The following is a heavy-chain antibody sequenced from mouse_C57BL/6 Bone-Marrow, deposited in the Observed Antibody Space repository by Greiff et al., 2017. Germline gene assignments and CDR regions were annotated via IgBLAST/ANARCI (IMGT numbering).Heavy chain of an antibody. Sequence: VQLQQPGAELVKPGASVKMSCKASGYTFTSYWITWVKQRPGQGLEWIGEIYPGSGSTNYNEKFKSKATLTVATSSSTANMQLSSLTSEASAVSDCARPEYSNYWYFDVWGRGTTVTVSS. CDR1: GYTFTSYW. D-gene: IGHD2-5*01. CDR3: ARPEYSNYWYFDV. CDR2: IYPGSGST. J-gene: IGHJ1*03. V-gene: IGHV1-55*01.